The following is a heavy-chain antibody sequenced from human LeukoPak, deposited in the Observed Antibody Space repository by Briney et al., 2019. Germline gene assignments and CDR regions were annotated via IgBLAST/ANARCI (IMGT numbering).Heavy chain of an antibody. Sequence: GGSLRLSCAASGFTFSNYAMSWVRQAPGKGLEWVSTISGSDGRTYYADSVKGRFTISRDNSKNTLYLQMNSLRAEDTAVYYCAKDIVAAGLFFDYWGLGTLVTVSS. CDR3: AKDIVAAGLFFDY. J-gene: IGHJ4*02. CDR1: GFTFSNYA. D-gene: IGHD6-13*01. CDR2: ISGSDGRT. V-gene: IGHV3-23*01.